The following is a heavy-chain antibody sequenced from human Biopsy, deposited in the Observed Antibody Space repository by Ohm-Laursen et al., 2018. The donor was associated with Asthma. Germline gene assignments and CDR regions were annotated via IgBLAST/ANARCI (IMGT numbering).Heavy chain of an antibody. V-gene: IGHV1-69*01. CDR2: INSVSGTT. CDR3: ARKAGSCISRTCYSLDF. Sequence: GSSVKVSCKSLGGTFNTYVIGWVRQAPGQGLEWMGGINSVSGTTTYPQKFRDRVTITADDSTSTVYMELSSLRSEDTAVYYCARKAGSCISRTCYSLDFWGQGTLVTVSS. J-gene: IGHJ4*02. CDR1: GGTFNTYV. D-gene: IGHD2-2*01.